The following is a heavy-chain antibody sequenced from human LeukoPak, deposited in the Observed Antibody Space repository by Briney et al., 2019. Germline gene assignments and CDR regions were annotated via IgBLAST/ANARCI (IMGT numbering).Heavy chain of an antibody. V-gene: IGHV1-18*01. CDR1: GYTFTSHG. D-gene: IGHD3-22*01. CDR3: ARVEHYYDSSGYADY. J-gene: IGHJ4*02. CDR2: ISAFNGET. Sequence: ASVKVSCETYGYTFTSHGISWVRQAPGQGLEWMGWISAFNGETHYAQNLQGRVTMTTDTSTSTAYMELRSLRSEDTAVYYCARVEHYYDSSGYADYWGQGTLVTVSS.